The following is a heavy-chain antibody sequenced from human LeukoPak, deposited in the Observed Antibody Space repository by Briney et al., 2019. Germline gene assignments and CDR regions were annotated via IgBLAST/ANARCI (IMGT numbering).Heavy chain of an antibody. CDR1: GGSISSSSYY. V-gene: IGHV4-39*02. J-gene: IGHJ3*02. CDR3: ARDRYSPVVDDAFDI. Sequence: PSETLSLTCTVSGGSISSSSYYWGWIRQPPGKGLEWIGSIYYSGSTYYNPSLKSRVTISVDTSKNQFSLKLSSVTAADTAVYYCARDRYSPVVDDAFDIWGQGTMVTVSS. D-gene: IGHD3-22*01. CDR2: IYYSGST.